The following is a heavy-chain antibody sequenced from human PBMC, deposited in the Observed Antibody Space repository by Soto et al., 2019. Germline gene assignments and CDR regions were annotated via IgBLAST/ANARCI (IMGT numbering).Heavy chain of an antibody. V-gene: IGHV3-23*01. CDR1: GFTFSSYA. Sequence: HPGGSLRLSCAASGFTFSSYAMSWVRQAPGKGLEWVSAISGTAGNTYHADSVKGRFTISRENAKNTLYLQMKSLRAEDTAVYYCAKDQGSSWYEIDYWGQGTLVTVSP. D-gene: IGHD6-13*01. J-gene: IGHJ4*02. CDR3: AKDQGSSWYEIDY. CDR2: ISGTAGNT.